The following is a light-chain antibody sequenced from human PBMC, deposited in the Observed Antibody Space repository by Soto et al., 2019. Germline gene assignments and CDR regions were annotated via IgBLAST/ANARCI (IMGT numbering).Light chain of an antibody. V-gene: IGLV1-36*01. Sequence: QSVLTQPPSVSEAPRQRVTISCSGSSSNIGNNAVNWYQQLPGKAPKLLIYYDDLVPSGVSDRFSGSKSGTSASLAISGLQSEHEAHYYCAAWDDSLNGVVFGGGTKVTVL. CDR2: YDD. CDR3: AAWDDSLNGVV. J-gene: IGLJ2*01. CDR1: SSNIGNNA.